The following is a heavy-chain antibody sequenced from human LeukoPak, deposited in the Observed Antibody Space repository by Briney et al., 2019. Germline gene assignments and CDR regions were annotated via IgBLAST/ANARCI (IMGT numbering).Heavy chain of an antibody. V-gene: IGHV3-30*04. CDR2: ISYDGSNK. D-gene: IGHD4-11*01. CDR1: GFTFSSYA. CDR3: ASTVTSKDAFDI. Sequence: PGGSLRLSCAASGFTFSSYAMHWVRQAPGKGLEGVAVISYDGSNKYYADSVKGRFTISRDNSKNTLYLQMNSLRAEDTAVYYCASTVTSKDAFDIWGQGTMVTVSS. J-gene: IGHJ3*02.